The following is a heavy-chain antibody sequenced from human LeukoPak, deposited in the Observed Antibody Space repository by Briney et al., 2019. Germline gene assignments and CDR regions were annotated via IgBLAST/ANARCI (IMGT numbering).Heavy chain of an antibody. Sequence: GASVKVSCKASGYTFTSHGTSWLRQAPGQGLEWMGWISGYNGNTHYAQKFQDRVTLTSDRSTSSAHMEVRSLRSDDTAVYYCARDRNVMITFGGVIILNSWGQGTLVTVSS. V-gene: IGHV1-18*01. CDR1: GYTFTSHG. D-gene: IGHD3-16*02. J-gene: IGHJ4*02. CDR3: ARDRNVMITFGGVIILNS. CDR2: ISGYNGNT.